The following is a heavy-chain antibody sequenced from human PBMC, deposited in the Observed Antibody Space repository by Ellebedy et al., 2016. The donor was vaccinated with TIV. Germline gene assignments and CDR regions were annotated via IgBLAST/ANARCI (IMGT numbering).Heavy chain of an antibody. D-gene: IGHD5-24*01. J-gene: IGHJ4*02. CDR3: ARIQVEMDWGFDY. Sequence: SGPTLVKPTQTLTLTCTFSGFSLSTSGMCVGWIRPPPGKALEWLARIDWDDDKYYSTSLKTRLTISKDTSKNQVVLTMTNMSPVDTATYYCARIQVEMDWGFDYWGQGTLVTVSS. CDR1: GFSLSTSGMC. CDR2: IDWDDDK. V-gene: IGHV2-70*11.